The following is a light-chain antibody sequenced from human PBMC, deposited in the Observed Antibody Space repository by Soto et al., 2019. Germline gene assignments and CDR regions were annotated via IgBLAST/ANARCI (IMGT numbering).Light chain of an antibody. V-gene: IGLV2-23*01. CDR2: EGT. Sequence: QSVLTQPASVSVSPGQSITISCTGTSSDVGGYNFVSWYQQNPGKVPKLMIYEGTKRTSGVSNPFSGSKSGNTASLTISGLQVEDEDDYYCVAYAGSTDVVGTGTKV. CDR3: VAYAGSTDV. J-gene: IGLJ1*01. CDR1: SSDVGGYNF.